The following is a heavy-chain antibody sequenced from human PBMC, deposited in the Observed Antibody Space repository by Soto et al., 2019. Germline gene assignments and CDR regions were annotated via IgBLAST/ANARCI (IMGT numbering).Heavy chain of an antibody. J-gene: IGHJ4*02. CDR3: ARSVEGHFDY. Sequence: EVQLVESGGNLVQPGGSLRLSCAASGFRFSIYSMNWVRQAPGKGLEWSAYITSDTKTIKYADSVKGRFTISRDNYNNIVYLCMNSLRDEDTAVYYCARSVEGHFDYWGQGTVVTVSA. CDR1: GFRFSIYS. D-gene: IGHD2-2*01. V-gene: IGHV3-48*02. CDR2: ITSDTKTI.